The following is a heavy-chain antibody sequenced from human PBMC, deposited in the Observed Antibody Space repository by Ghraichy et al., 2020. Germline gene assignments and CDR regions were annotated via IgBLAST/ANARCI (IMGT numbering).Heavy chain of an antibody. D-gene: IGHD2-8*01. CDR1: GFTFGSYG. Sequence: GGSLRLSCSASGFTFGSYGMSWVRQAPGKGLEWVSSIHSGGYTFYAHSVRGRFTISRDNSENTLHLQMSSLRAEDTAVYYCSYYCTSGTSCYLVDVWGQGTTVTVSS. CDR2: IHSGGYT. CDR3: SYYCTSGTSCYLVDV. J-gene: IGHJ6*02. V-gene: IGHV3-23*01.